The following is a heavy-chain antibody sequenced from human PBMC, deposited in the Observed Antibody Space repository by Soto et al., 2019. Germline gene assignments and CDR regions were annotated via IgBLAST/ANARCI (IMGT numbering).Heavy chain of an antibody. Sequence: EVQLLESGGGLVQPGGSLRLSCAASGFTFSSYAMSWVRQAPGKGLEWVSAISGSGGSTYYADSVKGRFTISRDNSKNTLYLQMNSLRAEDTAVYYCAKDLSRAYCGGDCYHFDYWGQGTLVTVSS. J-gene: IGHJ4*02. V-gene: IGHV3-23*01. CDR3: AKDLSRAYCGGDCYHFDY. CDR2: ISGSGGST. D-gene: IGHD2-21*01. CDR1: GFTFSSYA.